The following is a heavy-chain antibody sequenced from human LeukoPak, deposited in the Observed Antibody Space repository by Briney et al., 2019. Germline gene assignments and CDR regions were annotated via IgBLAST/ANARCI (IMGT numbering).Heavy chain of an antibody. V-gene: IGHV3-7*03. Sequence: GGSLRLSCAASGFTFSSYWMSWVRQAPGKGLEWVANIKQDGSEKYYVDSVKGRFTISRDNAKNSLYLQMNSLRAEDTAVYYCAKKQGVPNVFWGVYYSSTYSRRDVGGKGPTVPVSS. CDR3: AKKQGVPNVFWGVYYSSTYSRRDV. J-gene: IGHJ6*04. CDR1: GFTFSSYW. CDR2: IKQDGSEK. D-gene: IGHD3-3*01.